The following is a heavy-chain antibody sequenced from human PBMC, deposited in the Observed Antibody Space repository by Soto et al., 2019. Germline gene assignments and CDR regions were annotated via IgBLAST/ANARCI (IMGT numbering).Heavy chain of an antibody. CDR3: ARVRYEYSHYYIDY. D-gene: IGHD4-4*01. V-gene: IGHV3-33*01. CDR2: IWYDGRNI. CDR1: GFTFSSFG. J-gene: IGHJ4*02. Sequence: QVQLVESGGGVVKPGRSLRLSCAASGFTFSSFGMHWVRQAPGKGLEWVAVIWYDGRNIHYADSVTGRFSIPRDNSKNTLHLQVNSLRAEDTAVYYCARVRYEYSHYYIDYWGQGTLVTVSA.